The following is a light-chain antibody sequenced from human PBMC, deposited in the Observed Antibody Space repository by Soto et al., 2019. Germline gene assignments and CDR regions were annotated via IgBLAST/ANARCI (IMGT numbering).Light chain of an antibody. V-gene: IGLV4-69*01. Sequence: QPVLTQSPSASASLGASVKLTCTLSSGHSSYAIAWHQQQPKKGPRYLMKLNSDGSHSKGDGIPDRFSGSSSGAERYLTISSLQSEDEADYYCQTGGTGVVFGGGTKVTVL. CDR2: LNSDGSH. CDR1: SGHSSYA. CDR3: QTGGTGVV. J-gene: IGLJ2*01.